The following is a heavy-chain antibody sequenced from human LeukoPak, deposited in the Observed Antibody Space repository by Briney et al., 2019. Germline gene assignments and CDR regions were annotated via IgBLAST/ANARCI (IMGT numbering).Heavy chain of an antibody. D-gene: IGHD4-17*01. V-gene: IGHV4-31*03. CDR3: ARNSYGDYVRFDP. Sequence: PSQTLSLTCTVSGGSISSGGYYWSWIRQHPGKGLEWIGYIYYSGSTCYNPSLKSRVTISVDTSKNQFSLKLSSVTAADTAVYYCARNSYGDYVRFDPWGQGTLVTVSS. CDR1: GGSISSGGYY. J-gene: IGHJ5*02. CDR2: IYYSGST.